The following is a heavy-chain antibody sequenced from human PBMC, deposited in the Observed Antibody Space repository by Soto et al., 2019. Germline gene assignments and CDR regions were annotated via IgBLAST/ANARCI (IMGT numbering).Heavy chain of an antibody. CDR3: ARDPLIAARHWFDP. V-gene: IGHV1-18*01. D-gene: IGHD6-6*01. CDR2: ISAYNGNT. Sequence: ASVKVSCKASGYTFTSYGISWVRQAPGQGLEWMGWISAYNGNTNYAQKLQSRVTMTTDTSTSTAYMELRSLRSDDTAVYYCARDPLIAARHWFDPWGQGTLVTVSS. CDR1: GYTFTSYG. J-gene: IGHJ5*02.